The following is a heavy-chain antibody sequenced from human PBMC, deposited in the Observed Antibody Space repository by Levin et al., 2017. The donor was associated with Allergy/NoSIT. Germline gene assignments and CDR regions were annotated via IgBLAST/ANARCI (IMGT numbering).Heavy chain of an antibody. D-gene: IGHD3-16*01. CDR3: ARDIRIGRYNYGWFDP. V-gene: IGHV3-23*01. CDR2: ISASGDNT. Sequence: SGGSLRLSCAASGFTFSNYAMGWVRQAPGKGLEWVSSISASGDNTYYADSVKGRFTISRDNSKGTLFLQMYSLRAADTAIYYCARDIRIGRYNYGWFDPWGQGTLVTVSS. J-gene: IGHJ5*02. CDR1: GFTFSNYA.